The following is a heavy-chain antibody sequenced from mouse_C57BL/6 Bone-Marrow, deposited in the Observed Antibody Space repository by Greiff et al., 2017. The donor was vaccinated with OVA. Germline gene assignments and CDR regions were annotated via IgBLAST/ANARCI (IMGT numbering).Heavy chain of an antibody. Sequence: VQLQQSGAELARPGASVKLSCKASGYTFTDYYINWVKQRPGQGLEWIARIYPGSGNTYYNEKFKGKATLTAEKSSSTAYMQLSSLTSEDSAVYFCARSGSRWYFDVWGTGTTVTVSS. CDR3: ARSGSRWYFDV. CDR2: IYPGSGNT. CDR1: GYTFTDYY. J-gene: IGHJ1*03. V-gene: IGHV1-76*01. D-gene: IGHD1-1*01.